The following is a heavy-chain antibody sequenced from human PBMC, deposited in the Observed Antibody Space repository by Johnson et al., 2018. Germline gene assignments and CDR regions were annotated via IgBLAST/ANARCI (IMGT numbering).Heavy chain of an antibody. J-gene: IGHJ6*03. D-gene: IGHD2-8*01. CDR3: ARQIARCCTNGVCYTDYYYYMDG. V-gene: IGHV4-30-4*01. Sequence: QVQLQESGPGLVKPSQTLSLTCTVSGGSISSGDYYWSWIRQPPGKGLEWIGYIYYSGSTYYNPSLKSRVTISVDTSKNQFSLELSSVTAADTAVYYCARQIARCCTNGVCYTDYYYYMDGWGKGTTVTVS. CDR1: GGSISSGDYY. CDR2: IYYSGST.